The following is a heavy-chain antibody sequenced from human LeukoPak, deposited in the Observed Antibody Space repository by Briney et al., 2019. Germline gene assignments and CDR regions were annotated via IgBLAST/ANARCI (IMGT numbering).Heavy chain of an antibody. CDR3: ARLPFDLGYFDY. D-gene: IGHD3-3*01. V-gene: IGHV4-39*07. Sequence: SETLSLTCTVSGGSINRSGYYWGWIRQPPGKGLEWIGSIYYSGSTRYNPSLKSRVTISADTSKNQFSLKLSSVTAADTAVYYCARLPFDLGYFDYWGQGALVTVSS. J-gene: IGHJ4*02. CDR2: IYYSGST. CDR1: GGSINRSGYY.